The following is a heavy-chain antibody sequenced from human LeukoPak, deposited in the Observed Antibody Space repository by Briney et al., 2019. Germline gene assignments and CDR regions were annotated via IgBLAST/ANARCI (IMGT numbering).Heavy chain of an antibody. Sequence: SVKVSCKASGYTFTSYGISWVRQAPGQGLEWMGWISAYNGNTNYAQKLQGRVTMITDTSTSTAYMELRSLRSDDTAVYYCARDTIYYDSSGYSYGMDVWGQGTTVTVSS. CDR3: ARDTIYYDSSGYSYGMDV. V-gene: IGHV1-18*01. CDR1: GYTFTSYG. D-gene: IGHD3-22*01. J-gene: IGHJ6*02. CDR2: ISAYNGNT.